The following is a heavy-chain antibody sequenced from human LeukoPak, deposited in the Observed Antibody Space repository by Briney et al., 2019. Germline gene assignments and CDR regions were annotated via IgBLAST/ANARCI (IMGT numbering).Heavy chain of an antibody. D-gene: IGHD2-2*01. J-gene: IGHJ4*02. V-gene: IGHV4-4*07. CDR2: IYTSGST. CDR1: GGSISSYY. Sequence: KPSETLSLTCTVSGGSISSYYWSWIRQPAGKGLEWIGRIYTSGSTNYNPSLKSRVTMSVDTSKNQFSLKLSSVTAADTAVYYCAKQGSYAVYPDFDSWGQGTLVAVSS. CDR3: AKQGSYAVYPDFDS.